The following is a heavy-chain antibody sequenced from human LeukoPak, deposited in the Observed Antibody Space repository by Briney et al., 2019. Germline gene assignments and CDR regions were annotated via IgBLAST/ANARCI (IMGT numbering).Heavy chain of an antibody. V-gene: IGHV3-23*01. Sequence: PGGSLRLSCTASGFTFSSYAMSWVRQAPGKGLEWVSSTSTSGGRTLYADSVKGRFTISRDNSKNTLYVQMNSLRAEDTAVYYCGAWIPARPFDYWGQGTLVTVSS. CDR2: TSTSGGRT. D-gene: IGHD6-6*01. CDR3: GAWIPARPFDY. CDR1: GFTFSSYA. J-gene: IGHJ4*02.